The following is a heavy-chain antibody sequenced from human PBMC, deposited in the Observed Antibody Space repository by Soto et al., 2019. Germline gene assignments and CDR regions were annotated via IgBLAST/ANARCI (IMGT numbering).Heavy chain of an antibody. V-gene: IGHV3-23*01. CDR2: ISGSGDST. CDR3: AKEREMATKY. D-gene: IGHD5-12*01. Sequence: GGSLRLSCAASGFTFSSHAMSWVRQAPGKGLEWVSAISGSGDSTYYAHSGKGRFSISRNNFKNTLYLQMNSLRGEDTVVYYGAKEREMATKYWGQGTLVTVSS. J-gene: IGHJ4*02. CDR1: GFTFSSHA.